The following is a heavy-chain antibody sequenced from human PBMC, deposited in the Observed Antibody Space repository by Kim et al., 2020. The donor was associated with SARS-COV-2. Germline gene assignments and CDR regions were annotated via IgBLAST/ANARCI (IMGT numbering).Heavy chain of an antibody. Sequence: SETLSLTCTVSGGSISSSSYYWGWIRQPPGKGLEWIGSIYYSGSTYYNPSLKSRVTISVDTSKNQFSLKLSSVTAADTAVYYCARKIKQWLVFPPDYWGQGTLVTVSS. D-gene: IGHD6-19*01. V-gene: IGHV4-39*01. CDR1: GGSISSSSYY. CDR3: ARKIKQWLVFPPDY. J-gene: IGHJ4*02. CDR2: IYYSGST.